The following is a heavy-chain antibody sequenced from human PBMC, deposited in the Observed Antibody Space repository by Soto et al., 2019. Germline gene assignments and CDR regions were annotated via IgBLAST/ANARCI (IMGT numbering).Heavy chain of an antibody. CDR1: GFTFPNYP. V-gene: IGHV3-23*01. CDR2: LSGSGANS. J-gene: IGHJ4*02. Sequence: LRLSCAASGFTFPNYPLSWVRRAPGKGLEWVSDLSGSGANSHYADSVKGRFTISRDNSKNTLFLQMNSLRAEDTAVYYCARAAFGILRYYFDYWGQGALVTVSS. CDR3: ARAAFGILRYYFDY. D-gene: IGHD3-3*01.